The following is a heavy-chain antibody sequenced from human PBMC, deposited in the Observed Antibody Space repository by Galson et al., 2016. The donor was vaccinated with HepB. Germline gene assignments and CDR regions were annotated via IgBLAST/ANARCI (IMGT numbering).Heavy chain of an antibody. J-gene: IGHJ4*02. CDR2: FSNADKT. CDR1: GFTISSFA. Sequence: SLRLSCAASGFTISSFAMSWVRQAPGKELEWLSSFSNADKTYYSAVAEGRFTISRDNSRNALYLQMSGLRDDDTAVYYCAKDHRSFGWPCFESWGQGTLVTVSS. CDR3: AKDHRSFGWPCFES. D-gene: IGHD6-19*01. V-gene: IGHV3-23*01.